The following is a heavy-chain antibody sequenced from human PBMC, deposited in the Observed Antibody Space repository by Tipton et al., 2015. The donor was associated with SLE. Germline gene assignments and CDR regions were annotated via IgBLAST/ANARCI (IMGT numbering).Heavy chain of an antibody. J-gene: IGHJ3*02. V-gene: IGHV4-39*07. Sequence: TLSLTCNVSRDSFISSSDFLGWVRQSPGKGLEWIGSVNYNGSTYSSPSLRSRVIIYVDTSKTQFSLKLSSVTAADTAVYYCARDRGSSWSGDALDIGCQGTMVTVSS. CDR3: ARDRGSSWSGDALDI. CDR1: RDSFISSSDF. D-gene: IGHD6-13*01. CDR2: VNYNGST.